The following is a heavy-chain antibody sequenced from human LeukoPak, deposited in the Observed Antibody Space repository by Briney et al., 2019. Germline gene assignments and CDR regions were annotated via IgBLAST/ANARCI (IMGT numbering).Heavy chain of an antibody. Sequence: PGGSLRLSCAASGFTFSSYGMHWVRQAPGKGLEWVAFIRYDGSNKYYADSVKGRFTISRDNAKNSLYLQMNSLRAEDTAVYYCARDIVGATTFDYWGQGTLVTVSS. CDR3: ARDIVGATTFDY. D-gene: IGHD1-26*01. V-gene: IGHV3-30*02. J-gene: IGHJ4*02. CDR2: IRYDGSNK. CDR1: GFTFSSYG.